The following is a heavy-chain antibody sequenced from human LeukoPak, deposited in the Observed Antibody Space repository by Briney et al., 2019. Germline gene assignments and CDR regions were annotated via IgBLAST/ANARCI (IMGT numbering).Heavy chain of an antibody. J-gene: IGHJ4*02. V-gene: IGHV3-49*03. CDR3: TRESSGSSKFDY. CDR2: IRSKAYGGTT. Sequence: PGGSLRLSCTASGFTFGDYAMSWFRQAPGKGLEWVGFIRSKAYGGTTEYAASVKGRFTISRDDSKSIAYLQMNSLKAEDTAVYYCTRESSGSSKFDYWGQGTLVTVSS. D-gene: IGHD1-26*01. CDR1: GFTFGDYA.